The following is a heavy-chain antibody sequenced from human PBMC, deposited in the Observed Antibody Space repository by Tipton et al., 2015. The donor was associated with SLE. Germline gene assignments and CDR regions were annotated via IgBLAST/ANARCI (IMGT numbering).Heavy chain of an antibody. CDR1: GGSINNDGDY. V-gene: IGHV4-31*03. Sequence: TLSLTCSVSGGSINNDGDYWSWIRQYPGKNLERTGYISYSGNAYYTHYNPSLKSRVTMSIDTSQNQVSLELNSVTAADTAVYYCATITLYSPASFDIWGQGTLVTVSS. J-gene: IGHJ3*02. D-gene: IGHD1-14*01. CDR3: ATITLYSPASFDI. CDR2: ISYSGNAYYT.